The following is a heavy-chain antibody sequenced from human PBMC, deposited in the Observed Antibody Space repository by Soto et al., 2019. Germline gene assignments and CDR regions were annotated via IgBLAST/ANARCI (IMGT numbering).Heavy chain of an antibody. Sequence: QVQLVQSGAEEKKPGASVKVSCKASGYTFTSYAMHWVRQAPGQRLEWMGWINAGNGNTKYSQKFQGRVTITRDTAGSPDYMDVGGLRSEDSDVYYWARELAYCCCECYRGAFYWGQGTLVTVSS. J-gene: IGHJ4*02. CDR1: GYTFTSYA. V-gene: IGHV1-3*05. D-gene: IGHD2-21*01. CDR2: INAGNGNT. CDR3: ARELAYCCCECYRGAFY.